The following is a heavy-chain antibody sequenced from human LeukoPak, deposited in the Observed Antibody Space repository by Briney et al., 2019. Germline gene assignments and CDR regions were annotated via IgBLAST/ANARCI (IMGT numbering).Heavy chain of an antibody. J-gene: IGHJ3*01. CDR2: INWNGGST. Sequence: PGGSLRLSCAASGFTFDDYGMSWVRQAPGKGLEWVSGINWNGGSTGYADSVKGRFRISRDNSKNSLYLQMNSLTTEDIAFYYCAKDGREGAFDVWGQGTLVTVSS. CDR3: AKDGREGAFDV. V-gene: IGHV3-20*04. CDR1: GFTFDDYG. D-gene: IGHD1-1*01.